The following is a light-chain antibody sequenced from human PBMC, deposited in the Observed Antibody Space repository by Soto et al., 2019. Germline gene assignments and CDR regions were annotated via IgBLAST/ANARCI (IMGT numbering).Light chain of an antibody. J-gene: IGLJ2*01. CDR3: QSYDSSLSGYVV. CDR2: GNS. CDR1: SSNIGAGYD. Sequence: QSVLTQPTSVSGAPGQRVTISCTGSSSNIGAGYDVHWYQQLPGTAPKLLIYGNSNRPSGVPDRFSGSKSGTSASLAITGLHAEDEADYYCQSYDSSLSGYVVFGGGTKVTVL. V-gene: IGLV1-40*01.